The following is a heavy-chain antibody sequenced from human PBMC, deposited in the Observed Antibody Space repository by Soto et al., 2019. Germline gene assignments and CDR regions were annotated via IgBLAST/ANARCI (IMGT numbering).Heavy chain of an antibody. CDR2: INPDNGNT. D-gene: IGHD2-15*01. CDR1: EYAFSRYT. Sequence: SVKVSCNPSEYAFSRYTMNWVRQAPGQRLEWMGWINPDNGNTKSSQKFQDRVIITRDTSASTAYMDLSSLRSEDTAVYYCARGIATGQLDPWGQGTLVTVSS. J-gene: IGHJ5*02. V-gene: IGHV1-3*01. CDR3: ARGIATGQLDP.